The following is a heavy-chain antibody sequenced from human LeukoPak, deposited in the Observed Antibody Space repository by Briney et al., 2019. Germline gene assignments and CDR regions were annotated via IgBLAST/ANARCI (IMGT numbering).Heavy chain of an antibody. CDR1: GFTFSNYG. Sequence: GGSLRLSCAASGFTFSNYGMHWVRQAPGKGLEWVAFIRYDGSNQYYADSVKGRFTISRDNSKNTLYLQMNSPRAEDTAVYYCAKDRGIVVIPAADFDYWGQGTLVTVSS. CDR3: AKDRGIVVIPAADFDY. D-gene: IGHD2-2*01. CDR2: IRYDGSNQ. V-gene: IGHV3-30*02. J-gene: IGHJ4*02.